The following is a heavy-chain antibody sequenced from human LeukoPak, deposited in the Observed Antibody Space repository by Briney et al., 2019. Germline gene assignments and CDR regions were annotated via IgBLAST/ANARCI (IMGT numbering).Heavy chain of an antibody. J-gene: IGHJ4*02. V-gene: IGHV3-48*01. CDR3: ARDHRRGGTIDY. Sequence: GGSLRLSCAASGFTFSSYSMNWVRQAPGKGLEWISYISSSSSSMYYADSVKGRFTISRDNAKNSLYLQMNSLRAEDTAVYYCARDHRRGGTIDYWGQGTLVTVSS. CDR1: GFTFSSYS. D-gene: IGHD1-1*01. CDR2: ISSSSSSM.